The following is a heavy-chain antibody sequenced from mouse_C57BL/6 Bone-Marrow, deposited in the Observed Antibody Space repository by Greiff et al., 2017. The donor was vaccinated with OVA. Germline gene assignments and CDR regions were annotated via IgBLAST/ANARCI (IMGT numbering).Heavy chain of an antibody. CDR1: GYSITSGYY. CDR3: ARQLRPFAY. V-gene: IGHV3-6*01. D-gene: IGHD3-2*02. CDR2: ISYDGSN. Sequence: DVKLQESGPGLVKPSQSLSLTCSVTGYSITSGYYWNWIRQFPGNKLEWMGYISYDGSNNYNPSLKNRISITRDTSKNQFFLKLNSVTTEDTATYYCARQLRPFAYWGQGTLVTVSA. J-gene: IGHJ3*01.